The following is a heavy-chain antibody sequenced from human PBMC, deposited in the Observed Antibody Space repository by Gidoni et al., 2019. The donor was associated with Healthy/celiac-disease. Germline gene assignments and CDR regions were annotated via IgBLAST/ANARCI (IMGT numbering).Heavy chain of an antibody. V-gene: IGHV3-30*18. CDR1: GFTFSSYG. CDR2: ISYDGSNK. J-gene: IGHJ1*01. CDR3: AKVGSGWYAYFQH. D-gene: IGHD6-19*01. Sequence: QVQLVESGGGVVQPGRSLRLSCAASGFTFSSYGMHWVRQAPGKGLEWVAVISYDGSNKYYADSVKGRFTISRDNSKNTLYLQMNSLRAEDTAVYYCAKVGSGWYAYFQHWGQGTLVTVSS.